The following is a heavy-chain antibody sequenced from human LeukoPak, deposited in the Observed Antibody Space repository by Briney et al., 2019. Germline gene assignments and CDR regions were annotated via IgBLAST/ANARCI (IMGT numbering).Heavy chain of an antibody. Sequence: GGSLRLSCEASGATFGDYGISWVRQARGKGLEWVSGINRNGGSTGYADPVKGRFTISRDNVKNSLYLQMNSLRAEDTALYFCARAYEHGPMDMWGQGTMVTVSS. V-gene: IGHV3-20*04. D-gene: IGHD3-22*01. CDR3: ARAYEHGPMDM. CDR2: INRNGGST. J-gene: IGHJ3*02. CDR1: GATFGDYG.